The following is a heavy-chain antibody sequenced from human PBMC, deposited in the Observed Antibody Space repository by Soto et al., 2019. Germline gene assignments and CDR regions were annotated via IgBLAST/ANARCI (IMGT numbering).Heavy chain of an antibody. Sequence: PGGSLRLSCAASGFTFSSYEMNWARQAPGKGLEWVSYISSSGSTIYYADSVKGRFTISRDNAKNSLYLQMNSLRAEDTAVYYCARESESASSRTPDYYYGMDVWGQGTTVTVSS. CDR2: ISSSGSTI. J-gene: IGHJ6*02. D-gene: IGHD2-2*01. CDR3: ARESESASSRTPDYYYGMDV. CDR1: GFTFSSYE. V-gene: IGHV3-48*03.